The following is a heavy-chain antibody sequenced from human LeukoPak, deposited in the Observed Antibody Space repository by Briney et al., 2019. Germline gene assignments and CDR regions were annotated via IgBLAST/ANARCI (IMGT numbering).Heavy chain of an antibody. CDR3: ARGNGPFDT. CDR2: IYNSGST. J-gene: IGHJ5*02. Sequence: SGTLSLTCAVSGVSISSYNWWSWVRQPPGKGLEWIGEIYNSGSTNYNPSLKSRVTISVDNSKNQLSLKVSSVTAADTAVYYCARGNGPFDTWGQGTLVTVSS. V-gene: IGHV4-4*02. CDR1: GVSISSYNW. D-gene: IGHD2-8*01.